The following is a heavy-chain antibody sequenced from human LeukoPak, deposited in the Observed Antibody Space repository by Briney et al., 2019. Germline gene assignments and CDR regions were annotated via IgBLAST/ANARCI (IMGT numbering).Heavy chain of an antibody. J-gene: IGHJ5*02. Sequence: GESLRISCKGSGYSFTSYWISWVRQMPGKGLEWMGRIDPSDSYPNYSPSFQGHVTISADKSISTAYLQWSSLKASDTAMYYCARRPKGNYCSSTSCYYGWFDPWGQGTLVTVSS. CDR1: GYSFTSYW. D-gene: IGHD2-2*01. CDR2: IDPSDSYP. CDR3: ARRPKGNYCSSTSCYYGWFDP. V-gene: IGHV5-10-1*01.